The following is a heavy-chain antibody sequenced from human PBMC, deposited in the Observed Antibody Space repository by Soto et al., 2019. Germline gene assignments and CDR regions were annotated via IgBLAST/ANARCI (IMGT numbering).Heavy chain of an antibody. CDR3: ARFYSSSYYYGMDV. D-gene: IGHD6-6*01. J-gene: IGHJ6*02. Sequence: PGESMKVSCRGAEYSCTSYWIGWVRQIPGKGLEWMGIIYPGDSDTRYSPSFQGQVTISADKSISTAYLQWSSLKASDTAMYYCARFYSSSYYYGMDVWGQGTTVTVSS. CDR1: EYSCTSYW. V-gene: IGHV5-51*01. CDR2: IYPGDSDT.